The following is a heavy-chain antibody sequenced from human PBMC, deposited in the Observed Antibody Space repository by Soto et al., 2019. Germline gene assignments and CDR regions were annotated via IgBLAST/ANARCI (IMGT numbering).Heavy chain of an antibody. CDR1: GFTFSSYG. Sequence: GGSLRLSCAASGFTFSSYGMHWVRQAPGKGLEWVAVISYDGSNKYYADSVKGRFTISRDNSKNTLYLQMNSLRAEDTAVYYCAKDRQQLVRGIPLGVFDYWGQGTLVTVSS. CDR3: AKDRQQLVRGIPLGVFDY. J-gene: IGHJ4*02. CDR2: ISYDGSNK. D-gene: IGHD6-13*01. V-gene: IGHV3-30*18.